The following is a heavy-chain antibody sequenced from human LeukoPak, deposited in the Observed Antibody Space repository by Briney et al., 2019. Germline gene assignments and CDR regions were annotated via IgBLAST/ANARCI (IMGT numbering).Heavy chain of an antibody. D-gene: IGHD2-2*01. Sequence: QPGKSVTLFCVASGFTFSGFGMQWLRQAPGRGREGVAVISYNARHEYCRDSVKGRFSISRDNSNNTVSLQMDSLTIEDTAVYYCVRGGSPPTSTWSLYDWGQGTLVSVSS. J-gene: IGHJ4*02. CDR2: ISYNARHE. CDR1: GFTFSGFG. V-gene: IGHV3-30*03. CDR3: VRGGSPPTSTWSLYD.